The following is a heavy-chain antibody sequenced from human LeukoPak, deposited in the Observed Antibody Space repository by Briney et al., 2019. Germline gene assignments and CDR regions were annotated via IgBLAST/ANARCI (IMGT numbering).Heavy chain of an antibody. V-gene: IGHV4-39*01. CDR3: VRHSPHYGGNSTS. J-gene: IGHJ5*02. Sequence: PSETLSLTCTVSGGSISSRYYHWGWIRQPPGKGLEWIASIYFSGTTHYNPSLKSRVTMFVDTSKNQFSLKVSPVTAADTAVYYCVRHSPHYGGNSTSWGQGTLVIVSS. D-gene: IGHD4-23*01. CDR1: GGSISSRYYH. CDR2: IYFSGTT.